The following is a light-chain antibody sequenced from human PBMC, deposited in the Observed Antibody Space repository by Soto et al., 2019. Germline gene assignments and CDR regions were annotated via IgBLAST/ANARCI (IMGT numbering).Light chain of an antibody. Sequence: QSALTQPASVSGSPGQSITISCTGTVGLVSWYQQHPGKVPKLIIYEDTKRPSGVSSGFSGSKSGNTASLTISGLQTEVAADYYCCLYVGGRTYVFGTGTKVTAL. J-gene: IGLJ1*01. CDR2: EDT. V-gene: IGLV2-23*01. CDR1: VGL. CDR3: CLYVGGRTYV.